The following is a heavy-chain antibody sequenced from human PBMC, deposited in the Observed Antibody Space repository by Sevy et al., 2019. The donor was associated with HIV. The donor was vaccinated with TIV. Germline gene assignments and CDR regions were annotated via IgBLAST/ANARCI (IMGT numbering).Heavy chain of an antibody. CDR2: ISGSGSFT. D-gene: IGHD3-22*01. J-gene: IGHJ4*02. V-gene: IGHV3-23*01. CDR3: AKEGQGEYYDSSGSFDY. CDR1: GFTFNTHA. Sequence: GGSLRLSCAASGFTFNTHAMNWVRQAPGKGLEWVSSISGSGSFTYYADSVKGHFTISRDNSKNTLYLQMTSLRAEDTAVYYCAKEGQGEYYDSSGSFDYWGQGTLVTVSS.